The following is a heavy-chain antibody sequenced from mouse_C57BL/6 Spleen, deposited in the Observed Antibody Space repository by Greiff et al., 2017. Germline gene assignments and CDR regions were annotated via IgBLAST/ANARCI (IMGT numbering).Heavy chain of an antibody. CDR3: TGYYDEDYFDY. J-gene: IGHJ2*01. V-gene: IGHV1-5*01. CDR2: IYPGNSDT. D-gene: IGHD2-4*01. CDR1: GYTFTSYW. Sequence: EVQLQQSGTVLARPGASVKMSCKTSGYTFTSYWMNWVKQRPGQGLEWIGAIYPGNSDTSYNQKFKGKAKLTAVTSAITAYMELSSLTNEDSAVYYCTGYYDEDYFDYWGQGTTLTVSS.